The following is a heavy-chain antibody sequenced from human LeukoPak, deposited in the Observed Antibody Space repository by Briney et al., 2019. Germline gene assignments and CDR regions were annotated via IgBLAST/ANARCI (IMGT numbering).Heavy chain of an antibody. V-gene: IGHV4-34*01. CDR1: GGSFSGCY. J-gene: IGHJ5*02. Sequence: SETLSLTCAVYGGSFSGCYWSWIRQPPGKGLEWIGEINHSGSTNYNPSLKSRGTISVDPSKNQFSLKLSSVTAADTAVYYCARGAVVPAAPYNWFDPWGQGTLVTVSS. CDR3: ARGAVVPAAPYNWFDP. D-gene: IGHD2-2*01. CDR2: INHSGST.